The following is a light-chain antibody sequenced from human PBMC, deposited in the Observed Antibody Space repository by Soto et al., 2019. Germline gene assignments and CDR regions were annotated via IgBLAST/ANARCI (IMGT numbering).Light chain of an antibody. CDR1: SSDVGGYNY. Sequence: QSALTQPPSASGSPGQSVTISCTGTSSDVGGYNYVSWYQQHPGKAPKLMIYEVSKRPPGVPDRFSGSKSGNTASLTVSGLQAEDEADYYCSSYAGSNNFDVFGTGTKGTVL. CDR3: SSYAGSNNFDV. CDR2: EVS. V-gene: IGLV2-8*01. J-gene: IGLJ1*01.